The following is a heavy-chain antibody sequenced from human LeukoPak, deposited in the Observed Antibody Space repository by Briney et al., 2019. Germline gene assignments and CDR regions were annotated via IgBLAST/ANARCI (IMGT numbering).Heavy chain of an antibody. CDR3: ARVTAARFPPDY. Sequence: GGSLRLSCAASGFTFSDYYMSWIRQAPGKGLEWVSYISSSGSSIYYADSVKGRFTISRDNAKNSLYLQMNSLRAEDTAAYYCARVTAARFPPDYWGQGTLVTVSS. CDR2: ISSSGSSI. V-gene: IGHV3-11*01. D-gene: IGHD6-6*01. CDR1: GFTFSDYY. J-gene: IGHJ4*02.